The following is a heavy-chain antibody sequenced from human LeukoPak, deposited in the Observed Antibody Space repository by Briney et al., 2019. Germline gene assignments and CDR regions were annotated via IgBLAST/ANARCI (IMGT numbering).Heavy chain of an antibody. CDR2: MNPNSGNT. D-gene: IGHD5-12*01. CDR3: ARSIVATIGGWNY. V-gene: IGHV1-8*01. Sequence: ASVKVSCKASGYTFTSYDINWVRQATGQGLEWMGWMNPNSGNTGYAQKFQGRVTMTRNTSISTAYMELSSLRSDDTAVYYCARSIVATIGGWNYWGQGTLVTVSS. J-gene: IGHJ4*02. CDR1: GYTFTSYD.